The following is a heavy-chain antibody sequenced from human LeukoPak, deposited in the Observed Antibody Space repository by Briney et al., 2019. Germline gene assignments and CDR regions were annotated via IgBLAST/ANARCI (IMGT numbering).Heavy chain of an antibody. D-gene: IGHD5-24*01. V-gene: IGHV4-31*03. CDR1: GGSISRGGYY. J-gene: IGHJ4*02. Sequence: PSQTLSLTCTVSGGSISRGGYYWSWIRQHPGKGLEWIGYIYYSGSTYYNPSLKSRVTISVDTSKNQFSLKLSSVTAADTAVYYCARGLRRDGYNIFDYWGQGTLVTVSS. CDR2: IYYSGST. CDR3: ARGLRRDGYNIFDY.